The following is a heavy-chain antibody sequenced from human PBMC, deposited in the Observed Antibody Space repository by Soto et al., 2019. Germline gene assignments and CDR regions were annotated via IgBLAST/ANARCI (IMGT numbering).Heavy chain of an antibody. V-gene: IGHV3-33*01. CDR3: ARGPHSYYYDSSGYLY. CDR2: IWYDGSNK. D-gene: IGHD3-22*01. J-gene: IGHJ4*02. CDR1: GFTFSSYG. Sequence: QVQLVESGGGVVQPGRSLRLSCAASGFTFSSYGMHWVRQAPGKGLEWVAVIWYDGSNKYYADSVKGRFTISRDNSKNRLYLQMNRLRAEDTAVYYCARGPHSYYYDSSGYLYWGQGTMVTVSS.